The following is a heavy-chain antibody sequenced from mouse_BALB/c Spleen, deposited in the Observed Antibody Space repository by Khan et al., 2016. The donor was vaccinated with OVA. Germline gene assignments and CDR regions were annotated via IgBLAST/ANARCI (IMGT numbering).Heavy chain of an antibody. J-gene: IGHJ4*01. CDR2: IWCGGST. Sequence: VQLQQSGPGLVQPSQILSITCIVSGFSLTSYVVSWVRQSPGKGLEWLGVIWCGGSTDYNSAFISRLTISKDNSKSQVFFKMNSLQANDTAIYYCARTYFSCGNYVDYYTMDYWGQGTSVTVSS. V-gene: IGHV2-2*02. D-gene: IGHD2-1*01. CDR3: ARTYFSCGNYVDYYTMDY. CDR1: GFSLTSYV.